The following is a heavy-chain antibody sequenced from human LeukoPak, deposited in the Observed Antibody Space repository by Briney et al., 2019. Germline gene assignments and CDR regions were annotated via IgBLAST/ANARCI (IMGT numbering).Heavy chain of an antibody. CDR2: IYTSGST. Sequence: SEALSLPFTVSGGSISSGSYYWSWIRPPAGKGLEWIGLIYTSGSTNYNPSLKSRVTISLDTSENHFSLKLSSVTAADTAVYYCARVTTGGYYNYWGQGTLVTVSS. CDR3: ARVTTGGYYNY. J-gene: IGHJ4*02. CDR1: GGSISSGSYY. D-gene: IGHD3-22*01. V-gene: IGHV4-61*02.